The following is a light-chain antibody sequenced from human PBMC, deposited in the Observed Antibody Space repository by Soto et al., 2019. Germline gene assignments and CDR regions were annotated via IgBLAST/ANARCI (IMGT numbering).Light chain of an antibody. J-gene: IGKJ2*01. CDR1: QSISND. CDR2: AAS. CDR3: QQSYSTPPYT. V-gene: IGKV1-39*01. Sequence: DIQMTQSPSSQSASVGDRVTITCRASQSISNDLYWYQQKPGKAPKLLIYAASNLQGGVPSRFSGSGSGTDFTLTISSLQPEDFATYYCQQSYSTPPYTFGQGTRLEIK.